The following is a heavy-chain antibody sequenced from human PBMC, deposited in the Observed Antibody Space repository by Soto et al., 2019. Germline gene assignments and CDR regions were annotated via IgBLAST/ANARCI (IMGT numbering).Heavy chain of an antibody. V-gene: IGHV3-21*06. CDR3: ARESEDLTSNFDY. Sequence: WGSLRLSCAASGFTFTRYSINWVHHSPGKGLEWVSSISSTTNYIYYGDSMKGRFTISRDNAKNSLYLEMNSLRAEDTAVYYCARESEDLTSNFDYWGQGTLVTVSS. CDR2: ISSTTNYI. CDR1: GFTFTRYS. J-gene: IGHJ4*02.